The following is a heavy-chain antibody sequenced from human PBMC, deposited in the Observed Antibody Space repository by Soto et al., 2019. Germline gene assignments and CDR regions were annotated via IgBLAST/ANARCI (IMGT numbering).Heavy chain of an antibody. D-gene: IGHD3-22*01. CDR2: IYYSGST. Sequence: QLQLQESGPGLVKPSETLSLTCTVSGGSISSSSYYWGWIRQPPGKGLEWIGSIYYSGSTYYNPSLKSRVTISVDTSKNQFSLKLSSVTAADTAVYYCARGGNYYDSSGYQKEGFKAFDIWGQGTMVTVSS. V-gene: IGHV4-39*01. CDR1: GGSISSSSYY. J-gene: IGHJ3*02. CDR3: ARGGNYYDSSGYQKEGFKAFDI.